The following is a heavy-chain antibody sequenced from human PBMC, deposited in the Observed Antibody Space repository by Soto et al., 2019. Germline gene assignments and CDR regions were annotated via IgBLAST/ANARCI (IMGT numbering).Heavy chain of an antibody. CDR3: VRDQGGDLDF. J-gene: IGHJ4*02. D-gene: IGHD2-21*01. CDR1: GASIGRGGYY. V-gene: IGHV4-31*03. CDR2: IHFSGET. Sequence: QVQLQESGPGLVKPSETLSLTCTVSGASIGRGGYYWTWIRQHPGKALEWIGHIHFSGETNYNPSLMGRVTLSMGTSRNQFSVHLTSVTAADTAIYYCVRDQGGDLDFWGQGSLVTVSS.